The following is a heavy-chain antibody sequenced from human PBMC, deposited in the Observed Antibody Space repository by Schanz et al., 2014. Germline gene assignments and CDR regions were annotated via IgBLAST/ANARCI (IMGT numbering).Heavy chain of an antibody. CDR1: GFSLDIFA. CDR3: ARKMKLGVYGGKGHDSLDI. J-gene: IGHJ3*02. V-gene: IGHV3-23*01. Sequence: EVHLLESGGGLVEPGGSLRLSCATSGFSLDIFAVSWVRQAPGKGLEWVSSFNDGGVNKYYADSVKGRFTISSDNSKSTLYLQMNSLRPEDTAVYYCARKMKLGVYGGKGHDSLDIWGQGTMVTVSS. D-gene: IGHD4-17*01. CDR2: FNDGGVNK.